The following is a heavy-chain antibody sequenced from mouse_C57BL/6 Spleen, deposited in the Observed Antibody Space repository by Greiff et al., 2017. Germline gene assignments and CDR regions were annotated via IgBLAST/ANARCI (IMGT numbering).Heavy chain of an antibody. J-gene: IGHJ4*01. CDR1: GYTFTSYW. Sequence: VQLLQPGAELVRPGSSVKLSCKASGYTFTSYWMHWVKQRPIQGLEWIGNIDPSDSETHYNQKFKDKATLTVDKSSSTAYMQLSSLTSEDSAVYYCARSDYGYDRYAMGYWGQGTSVTVSS. V-gene: IGHV1-52*01. CDR3: ARSDYGYDRYAMGY. CDR2: IDPSDSET. D-gene: IGHD2-2*01.